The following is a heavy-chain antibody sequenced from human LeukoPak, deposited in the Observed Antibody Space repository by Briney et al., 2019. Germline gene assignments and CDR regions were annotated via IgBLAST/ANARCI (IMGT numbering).Heavy chain of an antibody. D-gene: IGHD3-10*01. J-gene: IGHJ3*02. V-gene: IGHV4-34*01. CDR2: INQSGST. CDR3: ARRITMVRGVIGDAFDI. CDR1: GGSFSGYY. Sequence: SETLSLTCTVYGGSFSGYYWSWIRQTPGKGLEWIGEINQSGSTNYNPSLKSRVTISVDTSKNQFSLKLSSVTAADTAVYYCARRITMVRGVIGDAFDIWGQGTMVTVSS.